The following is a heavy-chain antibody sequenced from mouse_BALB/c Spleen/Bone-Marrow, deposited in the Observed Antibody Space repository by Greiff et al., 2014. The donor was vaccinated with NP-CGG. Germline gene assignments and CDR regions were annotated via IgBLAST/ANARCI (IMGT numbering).Heavy chain of an antibody. Sequence: QVQLQQSGAELVKPGASVKLSCKASGYTFTSYWMHWVKQRPGQGLEWIGEIDPSDSYTNYYQKFKGKATLTVDKSSSTAYMQLSSLTSEDSAVYYCARGLYGNSGYWGQGTTLTVSS. CDR1: GYTFTSYW. J-gene: IGHJ2*01. CDR3: ARGLYGNSGY. D-gene: IGHD2-1*01. CDR2: IDPSDSYT. V-gene: IGHV1-69*02.